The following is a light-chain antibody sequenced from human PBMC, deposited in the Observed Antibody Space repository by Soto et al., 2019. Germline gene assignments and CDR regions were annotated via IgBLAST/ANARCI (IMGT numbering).Light chain of an antibody. J-gene: IGKJ5*01. CDR1: QSFRGL. CDR3: QQRHMWPIT. CDR2: DAY. Sequence: VLTHSPVTLSLSPLEIATLSFRASQSFRGLLAWYQQKPGQAPRLLIYDAYNRATGIPPRFSGSGSGTDFTLTISSLEPEDSAVYYCQQRHMWPITFGQGTRLEIK. V-gene: IGKV3-11*01.